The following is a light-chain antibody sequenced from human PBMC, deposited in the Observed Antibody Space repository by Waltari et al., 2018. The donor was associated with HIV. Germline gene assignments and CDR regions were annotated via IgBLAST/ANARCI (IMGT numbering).Light chain of an antibody. CDR1: NPNIGDNY. V-gene: IGLV1-47*01. Sequence: SALTQPPSTSGTPGQTVTIPCSGSNPNIGDNYVSLYQQLPGTAPKLLISRNSQRPSGVRDRFSGSKSGTSASLAINDLRSEDEAEYHCAAWDDSLSGWVFGGGTNLTVL. CDR3: AAWDDSLSGWV. CDR2: RNS. J-gene: IGLJ3*02.